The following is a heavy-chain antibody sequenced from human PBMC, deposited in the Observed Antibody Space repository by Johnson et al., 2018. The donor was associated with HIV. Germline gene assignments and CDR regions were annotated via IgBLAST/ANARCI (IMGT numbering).Heavy chain of an antibody. D-gene: IGHD1-7*01. Sequence: QVQLVESGGGVVQPGGSLRLSCVASGFTFSSYGMHWVRQAPGKGLEWVALIRYDGSNKYYADSVKGRFTISRDNSKNTLYVQMNSLRAEDTAVYYCAKPVTGTLDAFDIWGQGTMVTVFS. CDR3: AKPVTGTLDAFDI. CDR2: IRYDGSNK. J-gene: IGHJ3*02. V-gene: IGHV3-30*02. CDR1: GFTFSSYG.